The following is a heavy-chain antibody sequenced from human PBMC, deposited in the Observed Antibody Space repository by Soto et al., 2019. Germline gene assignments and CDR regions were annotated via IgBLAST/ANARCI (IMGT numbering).Heavy chain of an antibody. V-gene: IGHV3-21*01. Sequence: GGSLRLSCAASGFTFSSYSMNWVRQAPGKGLEWVSSISSSSSYIYYADSVKGRFTISRDNAKNSLYLQMNSLRAEDTAVYYWARDSPEVTTFGYWGQGTLVTVSS. CDR2: ISSSSSYI. CDR1: GFTFSSYS. D-gene: IGHD4-17*01. CDR3: ARDSPEVTTFGY. J-gene: IGHJ4*02.